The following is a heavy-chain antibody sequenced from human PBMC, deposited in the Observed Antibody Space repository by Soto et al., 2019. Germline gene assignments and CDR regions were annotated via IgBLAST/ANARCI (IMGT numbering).Heavy chain of an antibody. CDR2: RHFTGTT. J-gene: IGHJ4*02. CDR1: GASTSSGSYF. Sequence: ETLSLTCTVSGASTSSGSYFWGWIRQPPGKGLEWVGTRHFTGTTYSNPSLKSRVTISVDTSKNQFSLKLNSVTAADTAVYYCASRHSSPYFDFWGQGTLVTVSS. D-gene: IGHD6-13*01. CDR3: ASRHSSPYFDF. V-gene: IGHV4-39*01.